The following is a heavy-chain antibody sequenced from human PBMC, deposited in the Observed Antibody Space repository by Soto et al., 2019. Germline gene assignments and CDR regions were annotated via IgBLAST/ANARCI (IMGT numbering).Heavy chain of an antibody. CDR1: GFTFDDHT. Sequence: GGSLRLSCAGSGFTFDDHTMHWVRQAPGKGLEWVSLITWDAGSAFYADSVRGRFTISRDNSKNSLYLQMNSLRTEDSASYYCAKEKDRIFDYWGRGTPVTVSS. CDR3: AKEKDRIFDY. J-gene: IGHJ4*02. V-gene: IGHV3-43*01. CDR2: ITWDAGSA.